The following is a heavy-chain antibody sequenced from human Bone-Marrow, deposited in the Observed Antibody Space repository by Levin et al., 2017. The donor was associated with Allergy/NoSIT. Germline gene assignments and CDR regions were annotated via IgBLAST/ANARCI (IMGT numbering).Heavy chain of an antibody. CDR1: GFTFDDYG. CDR3: AKDIGGDTTMAGAFDI. D-gene: IGHD5-18*01. CDR2: INWNSGKK. J-gene: IGHJ3*02. Sequence: HPGGSLRLSCAASGFTFDDYGMHWVRQAPGKGLEWVSGINWNSGKKGYADSVKGRFTISRDNAKNSLSLQMNSLRAEDTALYYCAKDIGGDTTMAGAFDIWGQGTMVTVSS. V-gene: IGHV3-9*01.